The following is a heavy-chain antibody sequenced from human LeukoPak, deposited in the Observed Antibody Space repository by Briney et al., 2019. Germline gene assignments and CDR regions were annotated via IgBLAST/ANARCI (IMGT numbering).Heavy chain of an antibody. CDR2: ISGSGSIT. CDR1: GFTFSSFG. J-gene: IGHJ4*02. Sequence: GGSLRLSCAASGFTFSSFGMSWVRQAPGKGLEWVSTISGSGSITYYADSVKGRFTISRDNSKNTLYLQMNSLRAEDTAVYYCARDFPRWFGDNIDYWGQGTLVTVSS. V-gene: IGHV3-23*01. D-gene: IGHD3-10*01. CDR3: ARDFPRWFGDNIDY.